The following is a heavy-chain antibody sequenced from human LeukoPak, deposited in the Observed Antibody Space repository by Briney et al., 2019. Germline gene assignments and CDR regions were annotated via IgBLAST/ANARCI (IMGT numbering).Heavy chain of an antibody. Sequence: SETLSLTCAVYGGSFSGYYWSWIRQPPGKGLEWIGEINHSGSTNYNPSLRSRVTISVDTSKNQFSLKLSSVTAADTAVYYCARGPSVYYGSGSYGYWGQGTLVTVSS. V-gene: IGHV4-34*01. CDR1: GGSFSGYY. CDR3: ARGPSVYYGSGSYGY. J-gene: IGHJ4*02. CDR2: INHSGST. D-gene: IGHD3-10*01.